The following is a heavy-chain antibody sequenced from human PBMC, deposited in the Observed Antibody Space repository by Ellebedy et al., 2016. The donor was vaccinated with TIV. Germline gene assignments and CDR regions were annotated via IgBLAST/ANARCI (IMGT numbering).Heavy chain of an antibody. J-gene: IGHJ6*02. CDR2: ISGSGGST. CDR3: AKFSYGAKHYYYYYGMDV. CDR1: GFTFMNYA. D-gene: IGHD5-18*01. Sequence: GESLKISCAASGFTFMNYAMSWVRQAPGKGLEWVSAISGSGGSTYYADSVKGRFTISRDNSKNTLYLQMNSLRAEDTAVYYCAKFSYGAKHYYYYYGMDVWGQGTTVTVSS. V-gene: IGHV3-23*01.